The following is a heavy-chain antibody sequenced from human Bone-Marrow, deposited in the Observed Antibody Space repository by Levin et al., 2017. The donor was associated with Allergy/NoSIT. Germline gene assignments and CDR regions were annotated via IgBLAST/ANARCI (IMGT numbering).Heavy chain of an antibody. Sequence: GESLKISCAASGFTVSNLYMTWVRQAPGKGLEWVSVIYSGGGGTHYADSVKGRFTISRDNSKNTLYLQMNSLRAEDTAVYFCASRYRNAFDMWGQGTMVTVS. CDR3: ASRYRNAFDM. J-gene: IGHJ3*02. CDR1: GFTVSNLY. D-gene: IGHD2-2*01. V-gene: IGHV3-53*01. CDR2: IYSGGGGT.